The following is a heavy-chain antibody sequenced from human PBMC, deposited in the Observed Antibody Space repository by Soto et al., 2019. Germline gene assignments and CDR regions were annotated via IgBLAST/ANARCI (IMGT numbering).Heavy chain of an antibody. V-gene: IGHV3-11*01. CDR1: GFTFSDYY. CDR2: ISHNGYTI. CDR3: AREYVDEDLVGAFHV. J-gene: IGHJ3*01. D-gene: IGHD1-26*01. Sequence: QVQLVETGGGLVKPGGSLRLSCAASGFTFSDYYMSWIRQAPGKGLEWVSYISHNGYTIYYADSVKGRFTISRDNAKNSMSLQMNSLRAEDTAVYYCAREYVDEDLVGAFHVWGQGTAVTVSS.